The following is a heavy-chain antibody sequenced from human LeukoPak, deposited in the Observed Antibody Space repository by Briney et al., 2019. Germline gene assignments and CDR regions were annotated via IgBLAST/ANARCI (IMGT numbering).Heavy chain of an antibody. D-gene: IGHD6-6*01. V-gene: IGHV1-69*13. CDR3: ARSRFSIAARLMEPGARWFDP. J-gene: IGHJ5*02. Sequence: SVKVSCKASGGTFSSYAISWARQAPGQGLEWMGGIIPIFGTANYAQKFQGRVTITADESTSTAYMELSSLRSEDTAVYYCARSRFSIAARLMEPGARWFDPWGQGTLVTVSS. CDR2: IIPIFGTA. CDR1: GGTFSSYA.